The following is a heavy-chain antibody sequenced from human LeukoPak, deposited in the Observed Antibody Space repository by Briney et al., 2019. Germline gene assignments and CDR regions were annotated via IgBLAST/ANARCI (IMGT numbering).Heavy chain of an antibody. Sequence: GGSLRLSCAASGFTFSSYAMHWVRQAPGKGLEWVAVISYDGSNKYYADSVKGRFTISRDNSKNTLYLQMNSLRAEDTAVYYCASQRRDNNPRFDYWGQGTLVTVSS. CDR1: GFTFSSYA. CDR3: ASQRRDNNPRFDY. D-gene: IGHD1/OR15-1a*01. V-gene: IGHV3-30-3*01. J-gene: IGHJ4*02. CDR2: ISYDGSNK.